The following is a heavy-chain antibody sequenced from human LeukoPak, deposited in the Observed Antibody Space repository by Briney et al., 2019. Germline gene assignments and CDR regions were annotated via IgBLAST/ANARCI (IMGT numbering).Heavy chain of an antibody. CDR3: ARGAAVPSAMSLILYYYYYMDV. CDR1: GGSINNFY. Sequence: SETLSLTCTVSGGSINNFYWNWIRQPAGKGLEWIGRIYISGSTNYNPSPRSRVNMSVDTSKKQFFLKLSSVTAADTAVYYCARGAAVPSAMSLILYYYYYMDVWGKGTTVTVSS. D-gene: IGHD2-2*01. CDR2: IYISGST. J-gene: IGHJ6*03. V-gene: IGHV4-4*07.